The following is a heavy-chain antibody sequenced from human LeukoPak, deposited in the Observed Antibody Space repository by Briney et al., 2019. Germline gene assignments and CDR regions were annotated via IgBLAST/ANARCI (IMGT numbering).Heavy chain of an antibody. CDR2: IYYSGST. CDR1: GYSLTNGYY. D-gene: IGHD2-15*01. CDR3: AREGGRDAFDI. J-gene: IGHJ3*02. V-gene: IGHV4-38-2*02. Sequence: TSETLSLTCTVSGYSLTNGYYWGWIRQPPGKGLEWIGSIYYSGSTYYNPSLKSRVTISVDTSKNQFSLKLSSVTAADTAVYYCAREGGRDAFDIWGQGTMVTVSS.